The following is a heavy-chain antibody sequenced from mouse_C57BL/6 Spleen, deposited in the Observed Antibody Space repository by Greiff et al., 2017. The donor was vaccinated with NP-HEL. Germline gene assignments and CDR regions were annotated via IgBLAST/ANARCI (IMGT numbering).Heavy chain of an antibody. V-gene: IGHV3-6*01. CDR1: GYSITSGYY. CDR3: ASLEKDYHWYFDV. Sequence: EVQLQESGPGLVKPSQSLSLTCSVTGYSITSGYYWNWIRQFPGNKLEWMGYISYDGSNNYNPSLKNRISITRDTSKNQFFLKLNSVTTEDTATYYCASLEKDYHWYFDVWGTGTTVTVSS. CDR2: ISYDGSN. J-gene: IGHJ1*03. D-gene: IGHD2-4*01.